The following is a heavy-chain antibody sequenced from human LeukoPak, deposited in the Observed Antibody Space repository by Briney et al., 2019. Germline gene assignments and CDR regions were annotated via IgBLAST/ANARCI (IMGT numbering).Heavy chain of an antibody. V-gene: IGHV4-59*01. CDR3: ARGASTWFGEFDLDY. J-gene: IGHJ4*02. CDR1: GGSISSYY. CDR2: IYYGGST. D-gene: IGHD3-10*01. Sequence: SETLSLTCTVSGGSISSYYWSWIRQPPGKGLEWIGYIYYGGSTNYNPSLKSRVTISVDTSKNQFSLKLSSVTAADTAVYYCARGASTWFGEFDLDYWGQGTLVTVSS.